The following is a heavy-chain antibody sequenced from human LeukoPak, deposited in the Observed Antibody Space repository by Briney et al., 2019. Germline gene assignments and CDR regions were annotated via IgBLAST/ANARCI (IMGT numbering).Heavy chain of an antibody. CDR3: ARTGSGWYYIPNDY. J-gene: IGHJ4*02. CDR2: IKQDGSEK. V-gene: IGHV3-7*03. CDR1: GFTFSSYW. Sequence: GGSLRLSCAASGFTFSSYWMSWVRQAPGKGLEWVANIKQDGSEKYYVDSVKGRFTISRDNAKNSLYLQMNSLRAEDTAAYYCARTGSGWYYIPNDYWGQGTLVTVSS. D-gene: IGHD6-13*01.